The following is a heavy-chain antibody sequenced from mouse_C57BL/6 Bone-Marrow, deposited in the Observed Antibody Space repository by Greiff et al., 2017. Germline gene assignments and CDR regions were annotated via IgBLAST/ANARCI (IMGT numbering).Heavy chain of an antibody. D-gene: IGHD1-1*01. J-gene: IGHJ3*01. CDR3: ASYYYGSSPAWFAY. Sequence: QVQLQQPGAELVKPGASVTMSCKASGYTFTSYWITWVKQRPGQGLEWIGDICTGSGSTNYNEKFKSKATLTVDTSSSTAYMQLSSLTSEDSAVYDCASYYYGSSPAWFAYWGQGTLVTVSA. V-gene: IGHV1-55*01. CDR1: GYTFTSYW. CDR2: ICTGSGST.